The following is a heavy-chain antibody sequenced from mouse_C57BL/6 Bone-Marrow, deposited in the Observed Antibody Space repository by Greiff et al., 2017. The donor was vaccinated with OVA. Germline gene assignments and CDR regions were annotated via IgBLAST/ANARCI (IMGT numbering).Heavy chain of an antibody. V-gene: IGHV1-64*01. CDR1: GYTFTSYW. Sequence: QVQLQQPGAELVKPGASVKLSCKASGYTFTSYWMHWVKQRPGQGLEWIGMIHPNSGSTNYNEKFKSKATLTVDKSSSTAYMQLSSLTSEDSAVYYCAIRVYYGSRYYYAMDYWGQGTSVTVSS. J-gene: IGHJ4*01. D-gene: IGHD1-1*01. CDR2: IHPNSGST. CDR3: AIRVYYGSRYYYAMDY.